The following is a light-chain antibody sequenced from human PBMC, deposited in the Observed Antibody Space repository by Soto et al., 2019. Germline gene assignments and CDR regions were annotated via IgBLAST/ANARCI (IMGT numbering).Light chain of an antibody. CDR3: QQDYNLPGT. V-gene: IGKV3D-7*01. J-gene: IGKJ2*01. Sequence: PGERVTLSCRASQSVSSSYLTWYQQKPGQAPRLLIYGASTRATSIPARFSGSGSGTDFTLNISSLQPEDFAVYYCQQDYNLPGTFGQGTKLEIK. CDR1: QSVSSSY. CDR2: GAS.